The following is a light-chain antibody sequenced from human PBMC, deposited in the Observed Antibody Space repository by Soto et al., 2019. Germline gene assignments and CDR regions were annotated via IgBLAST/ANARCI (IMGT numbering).Light chain of an antibody. CDR1: QTISSN. CDR2: SAS. J-gene: IGKJ4*01. Sequence: EIVMTQSPATRSVSPGQRFTLSCRARQTISSNLAWYQQKPGQPHRLLFYSASARATGTSGRFSASGSGTELSLNISSLQSEDVATYYCQQYHDWPPLTFGGGTKIQIK. V-gene: IGKV3-15*01. CDR3: QQYHDWPPLT.